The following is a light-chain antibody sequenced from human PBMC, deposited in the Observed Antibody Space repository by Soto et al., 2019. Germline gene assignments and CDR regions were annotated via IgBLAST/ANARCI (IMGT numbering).Light chain of an antibody. CDR2: GAS. Sequence: EIVLTHSPGTLSLSPGERATLSCRASQIVNNNYLAWYQQKPGQAPRLVMYGASSRATGIPDRFSASGSGTDFTLTISRLEPEDFAVYYCQQYAIAPLTFGLGTNVEIK. J-gene: IGKJ1*01. CDR3: QQYAIAPLT. V-gene: IGKV3-20*01. CDR1: QIVNNNY.